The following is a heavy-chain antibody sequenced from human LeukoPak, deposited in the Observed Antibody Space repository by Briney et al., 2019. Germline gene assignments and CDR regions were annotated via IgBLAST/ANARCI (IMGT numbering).Heavy chain of an antibody. CDR2: VTGSGSST. V-gene: IGHV3-23*01. D-gene: IGHD5-18*01. CDR1: GFTFSSYA. CDR3: AKGAPGYSSGYVDY. J-gene: IGHJ4*02. Sequence: GGSLRLSCAASGFTFSSYAMSWVRQAPGKGLEWVSGVTGSGSSTFYADSVKGRFTISRDNSKSTLYLQMNSLRADDTAVYYCAKGAPGYSSGYVDYWGRGTLVTVSS.